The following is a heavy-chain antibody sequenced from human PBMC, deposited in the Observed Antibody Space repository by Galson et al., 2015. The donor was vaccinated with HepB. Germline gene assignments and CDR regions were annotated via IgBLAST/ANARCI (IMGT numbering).Heavy chain of an antibody. V-gene: IGHV2-5*02. J-gene: IGHJ1*01. CDR2: IYWDGDR. CDR1: GFSLTARAVG. CDR3: AQRHQLIFSH. D-gene: IGHD3-3*01. Sequence: PALVKPTQTLTLTCTFSGFSLTARAVGVGWIRQPPGKALEWLALIYWDGDRRYSPSLKSRLTITKDTSKNQVVLTMSNMDPVDTATYYCAQRHQLIFSHWGQGTLVTVSS.